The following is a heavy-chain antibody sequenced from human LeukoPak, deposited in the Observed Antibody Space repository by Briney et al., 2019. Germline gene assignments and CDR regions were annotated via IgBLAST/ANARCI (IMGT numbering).Heavy chain of an antibody. Sequence: GGSLRLSCAASGFTFSSCWMTWVRQAPGKGLEWVANIKQDGSVKQYVGSVKGRFTISRDNAKNSLYLQMNSLRAEDTAVYYCARDTNGRNDYWGQGTLVTVSS. CDR1: GFTFSSCW. J-gene: IGHJ4*02. D-gene: IGHD2-8*01. CDR3: ARDTNGRNDY. V-gene: IGHV3-7*01. CDR2: IKQDGSVK.